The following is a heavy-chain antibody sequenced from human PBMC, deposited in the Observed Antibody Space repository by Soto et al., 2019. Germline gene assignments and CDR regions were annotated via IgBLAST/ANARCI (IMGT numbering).Heavy chain of an antibody. V-gene: IGHV4-39*01. CDR2: IHYSGST. CDR3: AKRHSHDYYARPGDVP. J-gene: IGHJ4*02. Sequence: QLQLQESGPGLVKPSETLSLTCTVSGGSISIGTDYWGWIRQPPGKGLEWIGNIHYSGSTSYNPSLNGRVTTSEDTSRCQYSLQLRSVPSAETAVHYFAKRHSHDYYARPGDVPWGQGTQITVSS. CDR1: GGSISIGTDY. D-gene: IGHD3-10*02.